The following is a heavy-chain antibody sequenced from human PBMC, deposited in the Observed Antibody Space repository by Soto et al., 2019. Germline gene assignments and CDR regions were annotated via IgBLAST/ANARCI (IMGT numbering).Heavy chain of an antibody. V-gene: IGHV4-34*01. CDR3: AGYCSGGSCPSESDENTARTPGDVDY. D-gene: IGHD2-15*01. CDR2: INHSGST. J-gene: IGHJ4*02. CDR1: GGSFSGYY. Sequence: QVQLQQWGAGLLKPSETLSLTCAVYGGSFSGYYWSWIRQPPGKGLEWIGEINHSGSTNYNPSLKSRVTISVDTSKNQFSLKLSSVTAADTAVYYCAGYCSGGSCPSESDENTARTPGDVDYWGQGTLVTVSS.